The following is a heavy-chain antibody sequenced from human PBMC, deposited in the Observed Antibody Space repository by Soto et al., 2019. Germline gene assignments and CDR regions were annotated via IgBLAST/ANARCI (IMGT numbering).Heavy chain of an antibody. CDR2: ISYDGSNK. D-gene: IGHD6-13*01. V-gene: IGHV3-30*18. Sequence: GGSLRLSCAASGFTFSSYGMHWVRQAPGKGLEWVAVISYDGSNKYYADSVKGRFTISRDNSKNTLYLQMNSLRAEDTAVYYCAKDLSSSWEDNWFDPWGQGTLVTVSS. CDR3: AKDLSSSWEDNWFDP. J-gene: IGHJ5*02. CDR1: GFTFSSYG.